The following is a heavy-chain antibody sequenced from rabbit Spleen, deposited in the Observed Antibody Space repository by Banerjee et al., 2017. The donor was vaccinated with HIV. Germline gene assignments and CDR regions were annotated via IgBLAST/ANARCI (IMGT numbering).Heavy chain of an antibody. J-gene: IGHJ4*01. D-gene: IGHD2-1*01. CDR2: IDTSDGDT. CDR1: GFSFSSNW. Sequence: LEESGGGLVKPGGTLTLTCTVSGFSFSSNWICWVRQAPGKGLEWIACIDTSDGDTDYANWPKGRFTISKASSTTVTLQMTSLTAADTATYFCGRDLGYDDYSEKGYFNLWVPGTLVTVS. CDR3: GRDLGYDDYSEKGYFNL. V-gene: IGHV1S45*01.